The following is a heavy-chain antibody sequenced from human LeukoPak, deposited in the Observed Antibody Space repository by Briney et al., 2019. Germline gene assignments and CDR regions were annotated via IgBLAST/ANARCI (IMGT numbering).Heavy chain of an antibody. D-gene: IGHD5-18*01. Sequence: ASVMVSCKASGYTFTSYGISWVRQAPGQGLEWMGWISAYNGNTNYAQKLQGRVTMTTDTSTSTAYMELRSLRSDDTAVYYCARDAPGDSYGYQGDYWGQGTLVTVSS. CDR1: GYTFTSYG. J-gene: IGHJ4*02. V-gene: IGHV1-18*01. CDR2: ISAYNGNT. CDR3: ARDAPGDSYGYQGDY.